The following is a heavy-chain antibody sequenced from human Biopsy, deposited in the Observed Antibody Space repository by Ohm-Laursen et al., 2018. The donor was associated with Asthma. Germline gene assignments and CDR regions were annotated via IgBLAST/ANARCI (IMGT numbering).Heavy chain of an antibody. D-gene: IGHD4-17*01. CDR1: GFTFSSYG. V-gene: IGHV3-30*03. J-gene: IGHJ6*02. CDR2: ISYDGSNK. Sequence: SLGLSCAASGFTFSSYGMHWVRQAPGKGLEWVAVISYDGSNKYYEDSVKGRFTISRDNSKNTLYLQMNSLRAEDTAVYYCAREGGDYLSGYYYYYGMDVWGQGTTVTVSS. CDR3: AREGGDYLSGYYYYYGMDV.